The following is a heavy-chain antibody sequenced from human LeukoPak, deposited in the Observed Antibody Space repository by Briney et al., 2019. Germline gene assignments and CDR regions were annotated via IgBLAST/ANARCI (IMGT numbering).Heavy chain of an antibody. Sequence: GRSLRLSCAASGFTFNGYVMHWVRQAPGKGLEWVAFVHYDGDYKNYTDSVKGRFTISGDNSKNTLYLEMNSLTPEDTAAYYCAKGRAGDVWGKGTTVTVSS. CDR3: AKGRAGDV. CDR1: GFTFNGYV. CDR2: VHYDGDYK. D-gene: IGHD1-14*01. J-gene: IGHJ6*04. V-gene: IGHV3-30*02.